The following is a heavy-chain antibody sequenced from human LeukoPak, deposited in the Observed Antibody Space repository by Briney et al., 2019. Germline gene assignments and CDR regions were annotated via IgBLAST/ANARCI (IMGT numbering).Heavy chain of an antibody. Sequence: GGSLRLSCAASGFTFSDYYMSWIRQAPGKGLEWVSYISSSGSTIYYADSVKGRFTISRDNAKNSLYLQMNSLRAEDTAVYYCAKRIGSGWYYFDYWGQGTLVTVSS. D-gene: IGHD6-19*01. CDR3: AKRIGSGWYYFDY. CDR1: GFTFSDYY. CDR2: ISSSGSTI. V-gene: IGHV3-11*01. J-gene: IGHJ4*02.